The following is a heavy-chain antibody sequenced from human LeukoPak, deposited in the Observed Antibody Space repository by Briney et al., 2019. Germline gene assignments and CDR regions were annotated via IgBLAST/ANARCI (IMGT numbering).Heavy chain of an antibody. CDR2: ISSSGSTI. CDR1: RFTFSSYE. CDR3: ARAKGLLWFGEGYYGMDV. V-gene: IGHV3-48*03. Sequence: GGSLRLSCAASRFTFSSYEMNWVRQAPGKGLEWVSYISSSGSTIYYADSVKGRFTISRDNAKNSLYLQMNSLRAEDTAVYYCARAKGLLWFGEGYYGMDVWGKGTTVTVSS. J-gene: IGHJ6*04. D-gene: IGHD3-10*01.